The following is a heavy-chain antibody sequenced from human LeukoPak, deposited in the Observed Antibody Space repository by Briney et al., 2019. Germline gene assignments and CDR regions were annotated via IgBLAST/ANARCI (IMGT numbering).Heavy chain of an antibody. D-gene: IGHD3-22*01. CDR1: GNTFTGNY. J-gene: IGHJ4*02. V-gene: IGHV1-2*02. CDR3: ARDDDSSGYSHDY. Sequence: ASVKVSCKASGNTFTGNYMHWVGKAPGQGLGGMGWINPNSGGTNYAQKFQGRVTMTRDTSISTAYMELSRLRSDDTAVYYCARDDDSSGYSHDYWGQGTLVTVSS. CDR2: INPNSGGT.